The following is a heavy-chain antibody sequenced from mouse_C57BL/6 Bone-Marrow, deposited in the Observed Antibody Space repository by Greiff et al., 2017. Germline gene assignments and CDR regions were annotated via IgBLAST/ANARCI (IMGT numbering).Heavy chain of an antibody. V-gene: IGHV1S81*02. J-gene: IGHJ2*01. D-gene: IGHD2-3*01. Sequence: VQLQQPGAELVKPGASVKLSCKASGYTFTSYYMYWVKQRPGQGLEWIGGINPSNGGTNFNEKFESKATLTVDKSSSTAYMQLSSLTSEDSAVYYCTREGYSYYFDYWGQGTTLTVSS. CDR3: TREGYSYYFDY. CDR2: INPSNGGT. CDR1: GYTFTSYY.